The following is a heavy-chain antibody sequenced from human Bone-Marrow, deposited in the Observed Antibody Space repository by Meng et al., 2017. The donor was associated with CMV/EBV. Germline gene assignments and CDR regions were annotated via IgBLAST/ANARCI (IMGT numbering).Heavy chain of an antibody. CDR3: ASWGPIQGLDY. V-gene: IGHV4-39*01. J-gene: IGHJ4*02. CDR1: GGSISSSSYY. Sequence: SETLSLTCTVSGGSISSSSYYWGWIRQPPGKGLEWIGSIYYSGSTYYNPSLKSRVTISVDTSKNQFSLKLSSVTAADTAVYYCASWGPIQGLDYWGQGTLVTVSS. CDR2: IYYSGST. D-gene: IGHD3-16*01.